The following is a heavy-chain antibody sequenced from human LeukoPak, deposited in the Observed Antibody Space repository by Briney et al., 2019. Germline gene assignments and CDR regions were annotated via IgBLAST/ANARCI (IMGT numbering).Heavy chain of an antibody. V-gene: IGHV3-7*01. CDR2: IKQDGSEK. D-gene: IGHD3-9*01. CDR1: GFTFSSYW. CDR3: ARFRYFDWCYFDY. Sequence: GGSLRLSCAASGFTFSSYWMSWVRQAPGKGLEWVANIKQDGSEKYYVDSVKGRFTISRDNAKNSLYLQMNSLRAEDTAVYYCARFRYFDWCYFDYWGQGTLVTVSS. J-gene: IGHJ4*02.